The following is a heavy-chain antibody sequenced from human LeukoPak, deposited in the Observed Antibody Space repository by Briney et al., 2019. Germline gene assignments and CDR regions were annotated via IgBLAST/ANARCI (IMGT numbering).Heavy chain of an antibody. CDR2: IRYDGSNK. CDR3: AKSRWYNSYNWFDP. Sequence: VGSLRLSCAASGVTFSSYGMHCVRQALGEGLWWVAVIRYDGSNKYYAESVKGRFTIYRDNYNNTLQLHMNRLRDADTAVYYCAKSRWYNSYNWFDPWGQGTLVTVSS. CDR1: GVTFSSYG. D-gene: IGHD1-20*01. J-gene: IGHJ5*02. V-gene: IGHV3-30*02.